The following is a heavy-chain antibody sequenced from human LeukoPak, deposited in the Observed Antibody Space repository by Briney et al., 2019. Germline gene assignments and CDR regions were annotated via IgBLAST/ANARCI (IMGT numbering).Heavy chain of an antibody. D-gene: IGHD1-26*01. CDR2: ISSSSSTI. CDR3: AKEYTGTFSPFPSYFDN. CDR1: GFTFSSYD. Sequence: GGSLRLSCAASGFTFSSYDMTWVRQAPGKGLEWVSYISSSSSTIYYADSVKGRFTISRDNAKNSLYLQLNSLRAEDTAIYYCAKEYTGTFSPFPSYFDNWGQGTLVTVSS. J-gene: IGHJ4*02. V-gene: IGHV3-48*01.